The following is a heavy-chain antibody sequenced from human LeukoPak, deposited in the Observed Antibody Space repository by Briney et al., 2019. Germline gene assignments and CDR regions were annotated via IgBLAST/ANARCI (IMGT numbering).Heavy chain of an antibody. CDR2: IYAGGST. CDR1: GFTVSSNY. D-gene: IGHD3-10*01. V-gene: IGHV3-53*04. J-gene: IGHJ6*02. Sequence: PGGSLRLSCAASGFTVSSNYMSRVRQAPGKGLEWVSLIYAGGSTYYADAVKGRFTISRHNSKNTLHLQMNSLRVEDTAVYYCATAGSSELLWDYAMDVWGQGTTVTVSS. CDR3: ATAGSSELLWDYAMDV.